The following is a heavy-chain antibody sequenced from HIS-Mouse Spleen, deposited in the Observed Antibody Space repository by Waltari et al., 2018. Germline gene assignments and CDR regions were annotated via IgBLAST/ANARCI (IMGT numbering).Heavy chain of an antibody. V-gene: IGHV3-30*03. J-gene: IGHJ4*02. Sequence: QVQLVESGGVGLQLGRSLRLACAASGFTFSSYGMHWVRQAPGKGLEWVAVIPYDGSNKYYADSVKGRFTISRDNSKNTLYLQMNSLRAEDTAVYYCEGVYGSGSYYFDYWGQGTLVTVSS. D-gene: IGHD3-10*01. CDR2: IPYDGSNK. CDR3: EGVYGSGSYYFDY. CDR1: GFTFSSYG.